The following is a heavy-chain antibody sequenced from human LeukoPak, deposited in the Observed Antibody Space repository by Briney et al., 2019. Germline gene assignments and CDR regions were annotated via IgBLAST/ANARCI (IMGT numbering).Heavy chain of an antibody. V-gene: IGHV1-2*02. CDR2: INPNSGGT. CDR3: ARGGSYYGSGSYNWFDP. CDR1: GYTFTGYY. D-gene: IGHD3-10*01. Sequence: ASVKVSCKASGYTFTGYYMHWVRQAPGQGLEWMGRINPNSGGTNYAQKFQGRVTMTRDTSISTAYMELSRLRSDDTAVYSCARGGSYYGSGSYNWFDPWGRGTLVTVSS. J-gene: IGHJ5*02.